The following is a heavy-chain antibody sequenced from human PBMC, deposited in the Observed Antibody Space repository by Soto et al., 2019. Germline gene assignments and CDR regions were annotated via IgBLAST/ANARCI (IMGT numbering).Heavy chain of an antibody. V-gene: IGHV2-5*02. CDR1: GFSLTTSGVG. CDR3: AHRVLRTVFGLVTTTAIYFDF. CDR2: IYWDDDK. J-gene: IGHJ4*02. Sequence: QFTLNESGPTVVSPTETLTLTCRFSGFSLTTSGVGVGWIRQSPGKAPEWLALIYWDDDKPYSASLKSRLTITKDTSKNQVVLTVSDLDPTDTATYYCAHRVLRTVFGLVTTTAIYFDFWGQGTPVAVSS. D-gene: IGHD3-3*01.